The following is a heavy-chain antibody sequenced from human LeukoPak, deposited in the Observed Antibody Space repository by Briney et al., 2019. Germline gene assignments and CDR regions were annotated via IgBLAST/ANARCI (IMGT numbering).Heavy chain of an antibody. CDR2: IKQDGGEK. V-gene: IGHV3-7*03. D-gene: IGHD6-25*01. Sequence: GGSVRLSCAASGFTFSSSCMTWVRQAPGKGLEWVANIKQDGGEKYYVDSVKGRFTISRDNAKNSLYLQMNSLRAEDTAVYYCARDLYNSASKWGQGTLVTVSS. CDR1: GFTFSSSC. CDR3: ARDLYNSASK. J-gene: IGHJ4*02.